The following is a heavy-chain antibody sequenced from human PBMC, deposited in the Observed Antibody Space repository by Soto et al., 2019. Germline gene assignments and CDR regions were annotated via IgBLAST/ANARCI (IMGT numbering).Heavy chain of an antibody. Sequence: SETLSLTCTVSGDSISSGGYSWSWIRQPPGKGLEWIGYLYYDGSTNYNPSLRSRVTISGDRSKNQFSLSLSSMTAADTAIYYCARGAGSGESEKSYYGMDVWGQGTTVTVSS. CDR1: GDSISSGGYS. J-gene: IGHJ6*02. V-gene: IGHV4-30-2*01. CDR3: ARGAGSGESEKSYYGMDV. D-gene: IGHD3-10*01. CDR2: LYYDGST.